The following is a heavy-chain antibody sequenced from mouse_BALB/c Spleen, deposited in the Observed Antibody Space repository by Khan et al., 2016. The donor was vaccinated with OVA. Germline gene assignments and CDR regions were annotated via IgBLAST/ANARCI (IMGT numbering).Heavy chain of an antibody. CDR1: GFSLPNYS. Sequence: QVQLKQSGPGLVQPSQSLSITCTVSGFSLPNYSVHWVRQSPGKGLEWLGVIWSAGSTDYNEAFISRLTISKDNSRSQVFFKMNNLQPNDTAIYYCARRGCDYGRGALFAYWGQGTLVTVSA. V-gene: IGHV2-2*02. J-gene: IGHJ3*01. CDR3: ARRGCDYGRGALFAY. CDR2: IWSAGST. D-gene: IGHD2-4*01.